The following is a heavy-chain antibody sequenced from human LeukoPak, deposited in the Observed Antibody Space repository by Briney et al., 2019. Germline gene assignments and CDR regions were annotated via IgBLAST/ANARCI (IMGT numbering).Heavy chain of an antibody. CDR2: LNPNSGNT. Sequence: GASGKVSCKASEYTFTSYDINWVRQATGQGLEWRGGLNPNSGNTGYEHKFQGRGTITRNTAINTAYMEMSRRTDEDTAVSYCARMTVSGRDHWFDPWGQGTLVTVSS. J-gene: IGHJ5*02. CDR1: EYTFTSYD. V-gene: IGHV1-8*03. CDR3: ARMTVSGRDHWFDP. D-gene: IGHD6-19*01.